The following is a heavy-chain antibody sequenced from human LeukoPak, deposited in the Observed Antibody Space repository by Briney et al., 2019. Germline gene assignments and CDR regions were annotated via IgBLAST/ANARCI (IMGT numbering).Heavy chain of an antibody. CDR1: GFTFSSYA. D-gene: IGHD3-22*01. V-gene: IGHV3-23*01. Sequence: GGSLRLSCAASGFTFSSYAMSWVRQAPGKGLEWVSAISGSGGSTYYADSVKGRFTISRDNSKNTLYLQMNSLGAEDTAVYYCAKGPYYYDSSGYPNYFDYWGQGTLVTVSS. CDR3: AKGPYYYDSSGYPNYFDY. J-gene: IGHJ4*02. CDR2: ISGSGGST.